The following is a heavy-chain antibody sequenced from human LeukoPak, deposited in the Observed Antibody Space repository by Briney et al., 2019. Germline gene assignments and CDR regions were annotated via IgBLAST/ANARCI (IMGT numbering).Heavy chain of an antibody. V-gene: IGHV3-21*01. CDR2: ISSSSSYI. J-gene: IGHJ4*02. D-gene: IGHD6-19*01. Sequence: GGSLRLSCAASGFTFSSCSMNWVRQAPGKGLEWVSSISSSSSYIYYADSVKGRFTISRDNAKNSLYLQMNSLRAEDTAVYYCARDSSGWYVFDYWGQGTLVTVSS. CDR3: ARDSSGWYVFDY. CDR1: GFTFSSCS.